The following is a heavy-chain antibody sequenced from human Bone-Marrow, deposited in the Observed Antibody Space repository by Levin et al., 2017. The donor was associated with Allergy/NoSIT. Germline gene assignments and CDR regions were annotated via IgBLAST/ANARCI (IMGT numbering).Heavy chain of an antibody. D-gene: IGHD2-21*02. J-gene: IGHJ4*02. CDR3: AKDRDLYCAGDCSLFDY. Sequence: HPGGSLRLSCSASGFTFDYYGMHWVRQAPGKGLEWVAVVSFDGTNKYYVDSVKGRFTISRDNSKNTVYLQMNSLRAEDTAVYYCAKDRDLYCAGDCSLFDYWGQGTLVTVSS. V-gene: IGHV3-30*18. CDR2: VSFDGTNK. CDR1: GFTFDYYG.